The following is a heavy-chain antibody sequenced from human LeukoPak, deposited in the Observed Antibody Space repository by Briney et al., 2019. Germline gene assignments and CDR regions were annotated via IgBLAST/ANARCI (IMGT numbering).Heavy chain of an antibody. CDR3: AITVVTIARWFDP. D-gene: IGHD4-23*01. CDR2: INPNSGGT. V-gene: IGHV1-2*02. Sequence: ASVTVSCKPSGYTFTGYYMHWVRQAPGQGLEWMGWINPNSGGTNYAQKFQGRVTMTRDTSISTAYMELSRLRSDDTAVYYCAITVVTIARWFDPWGQGTLVTVSS. CDR1: GYTFTGYY. J-gene: IGHJ5*02.